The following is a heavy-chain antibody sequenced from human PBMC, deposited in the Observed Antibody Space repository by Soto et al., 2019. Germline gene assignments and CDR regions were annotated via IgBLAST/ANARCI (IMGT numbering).Heavy chain of an antibody. J-gene: IGHJ4*02. D-gene: IGHD3-16*01. CDR1: GYKLGSAW. CDR2: IKPGTSDI. V-gene: IGHV5-51*01. Sequence: SLRLSCEGAGYKLGSAWIGWVRRKPGKGLEWIGIIKPGTSDIRYSPSFRGQVTISADEAANTAFLQWSSLKTSDTAIYYCARQISFVCDSWGQGTLVTVSS. CDR3: ARQISFVCDS.